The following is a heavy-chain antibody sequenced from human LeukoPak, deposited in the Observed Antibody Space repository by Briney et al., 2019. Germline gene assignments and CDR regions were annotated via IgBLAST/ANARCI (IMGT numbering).Heavy chain of an antibody. CDR1: GFTFSSYG. CDR3: VKDHDWGAFHI. CDR2: ISSNGGST. V-gene: IGHV3-64D*06. J-gene: IGHJ3*02. D-gene: IGHD7-27*01. Sequence: GGSLRLSCSASGFTFSSYGLYWVRQAPGKGLEYVSGISSNGGSTYYADSVKGRFTISRDNSKNTLYLQMSSLRPEDTAVFYCVKDHDWGAFHIWGQGTMVTVSS.